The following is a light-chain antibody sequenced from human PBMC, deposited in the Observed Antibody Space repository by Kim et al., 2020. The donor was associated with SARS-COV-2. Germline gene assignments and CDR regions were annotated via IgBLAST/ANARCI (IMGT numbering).Light chain of an antibody. V-gene: IGLV3-1*01. CDR3: QTWDTSSLV. CDR2: QDK. CDR1: KLGDNY. J-gene: IGLJ2*01. Sequence: SVSPEQNATIPCSGDKLGDNYTCWYKQKPGQSPVLVIFQDKKRPSGTPERFSGSSSGNTATLTISGTQAMDEADYFGQTWDTSSLVFGGGTQLTVL.